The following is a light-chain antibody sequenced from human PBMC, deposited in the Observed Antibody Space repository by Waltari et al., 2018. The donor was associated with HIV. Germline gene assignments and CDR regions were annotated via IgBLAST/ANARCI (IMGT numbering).Light chain of an antibody. Sequence: QSVLAQPPSASGTPGQRVTISCSGASSNIGSNYVYWYQQLPGTAPKLLIYRNNQRPSGFPDRFSGSKSGTSASLAISGLRSDDEADYYCAAWDDSLSGLVFGGGTKLTVL. V-gene: IGLV1-47*01. CDR1: SSNIGSNY. J-gene: IGLJ2*01. CDR2: RNN. CDR3: AAWDDSLSGLV.